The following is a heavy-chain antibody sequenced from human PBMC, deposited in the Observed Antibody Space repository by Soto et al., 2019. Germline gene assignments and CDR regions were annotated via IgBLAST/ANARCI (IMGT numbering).Heavy chain of an antibody. CDR2: IDYSRST. D-gene: IGHD2-21*01. Sequence: QVQLQESGPGLVKPSQTLSLTCTVSGGSISSGGYYCTWIRQHQGKGLEWIGYIDYSRSTYYTPSIKSRVTRSVDMSKNQSSLKLSSVTAACTAVYYCARSVIPWRQVTLVTVSS. J-gene: IGHJ5*01. V-gene: IGHV4-31*03. CDR1: GGSISSGGYY. CDR3: ARSVIP.